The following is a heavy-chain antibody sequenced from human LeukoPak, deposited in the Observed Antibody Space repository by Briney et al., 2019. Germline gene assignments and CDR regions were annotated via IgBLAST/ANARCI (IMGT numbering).Heavy chain of an antibody. D-gene: IGHD3-22*01. J-gene: IGHJ4*02. CDR2: IYHSGST. CDR1: GYSISSGYY. CDR3: ARGASSGYPRTFDY. V-gene: IGHV4-38-2*02. Sequence: PSETLSLTCTVSGYSISSGYYWGWIRQPPGKGLEWIGSIYHSGSTYYNPSLKSRVTISVDTSKNQFSLKLSSVTAADTAVYYCARGASSGYPRTFDYWGQGTLVTVSS.